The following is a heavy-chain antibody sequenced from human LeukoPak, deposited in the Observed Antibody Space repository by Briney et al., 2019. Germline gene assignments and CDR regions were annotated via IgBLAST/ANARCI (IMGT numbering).Heavy chain of an antibody. CDR3: AKDRSTSGYYSPDYFDY. CDR1: GFTFSSYA. J-gene: IGHJ4*02. Sequence: GGSLRLSCAASGFTFSSYAMSWVRQAPGKGLEWVSAISGSGGSTYYADSVEGRFTISRDNSKNTLYLQMNSLRAEDTAVYYCAKDRSTSGYYSPDYFDYWGQGTLVTVSS. CDR2: ISGSGGST. V-gene: IGHV3-23*01. D-gene: IGHD3-22*01.